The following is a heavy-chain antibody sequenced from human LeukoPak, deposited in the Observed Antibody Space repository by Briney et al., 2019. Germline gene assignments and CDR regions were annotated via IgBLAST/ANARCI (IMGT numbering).Heavy chain of an antibody. J-gene: IGHJ4*02. D-gene: IGHD3-3*01. CDR1: GYSFTSYW. CDR2: NYPGDSDT. Sequence: AEPLKIFRQGSGYSFTSYWIGWVRQMPGKSLEWMGNNYPGDSDTRYSQCFQGQVTISADKSISTAYLQWSSVKASDTAMYYCARADFGVVTIPLDYWGQGTLVTVSS. V-gene: IGHV5-51*01. CDR3: ARADFGVVTIPLDY.